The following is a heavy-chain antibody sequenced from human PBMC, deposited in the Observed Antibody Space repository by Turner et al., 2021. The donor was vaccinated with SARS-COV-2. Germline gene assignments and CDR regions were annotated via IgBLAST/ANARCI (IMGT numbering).Heavy chain of an antibody. CDR2: ISSVGNKQ. CDR1: GFTFSNYA. CDR3: ASDRITEDGNLDH. Sequence: QVLLVESGGGVVPPGRSMRLSCAASGFTFSNYAMHWVRQALGKGSYGGAVISSVGNKQHHADVVKGRFTVTRDQSKNSLYVQITGLSDYDKGLYYCASDRITEDGNLDHWGQGTLVTVSS. V-gene: IGHV3-30-3*01. D-gene: IGHD1-20*01. J-gene: IGHJ4*02.